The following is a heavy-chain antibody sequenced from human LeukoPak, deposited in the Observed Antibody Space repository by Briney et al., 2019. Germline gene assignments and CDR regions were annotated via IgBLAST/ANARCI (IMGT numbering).Heavy chain of an antibody. V-gene: IGHV3-30*02. J-gene: IGHJ4*02. CDR2: IRHDGSNK. CDR1: GFTFSNYG. Sequence: GGSLRLSCVASGFTFSNYGMHWVRQAPGKGLEWVALIRHDGSNKYYRNSVKGRFTVSRDNSKHTLFLEMNSLRGDDAAVYYCAKDLGGDAADNSLFDYWGQGTLVTVSS. D-gene: IGHD1-1*01. CDR3: AKDLGGDAADNSLFDY.